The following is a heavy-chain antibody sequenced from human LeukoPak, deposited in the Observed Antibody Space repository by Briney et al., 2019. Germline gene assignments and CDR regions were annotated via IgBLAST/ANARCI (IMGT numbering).Heavy chain of an antibody. D-gene: IGHD5-12*01. J-gene: IGHJ4*02. CDR1: GGSISSGGYY. Sequence: SETLSLTCTVSGGSISSGGYYWSWIRQHPGKGLEWIGYIYYSGSTYYNPSLKSRVTISVDTSKNQFSLKLSSVTAADTAVYYCARGLSTVWWLRSAYYFDYWGQGTLVTVSS. V-gene: IGHV4-31*03. CDR3: ARGLSTVWWLRSAYYFDY. CDR2: IYYSGST.